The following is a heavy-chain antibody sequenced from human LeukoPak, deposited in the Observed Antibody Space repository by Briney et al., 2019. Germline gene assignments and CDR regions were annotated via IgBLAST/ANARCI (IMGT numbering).Heavy chain of an antibody. CDR1: GFTFGDYA. Sequence: GSLRLSCTASGFTFGDYAMSWVRQAPGKGLEWVGFIRSKAYTGTTEYAASVKGRFTISRDDSKSIAYLQMNSLKTEDTAVYYCTRALRIAVAGTKYYFDYWGQGTLVTVSS. V-gene: IGHV3-49*04. J-gene: IGHJ4*02. CDR2: IRSKAYTGTT. CDR3: TRALRIAVAGTKYYFDY. D-gene: IGHD6-19*01.